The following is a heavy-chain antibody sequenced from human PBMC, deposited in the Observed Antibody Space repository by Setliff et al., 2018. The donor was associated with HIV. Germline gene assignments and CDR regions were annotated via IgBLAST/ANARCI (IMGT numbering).Heavy chain of an antibody. Sequence: SETLSLTCTVSGGSISSSSYYWGWIRQPPGKGLEWIGSIYYSGSTYYNPSLKSRVTVSVNTSKNQFSLKLSSVTAADTAVYYCARLGYYDSSALPYWGQGTLVTVSS. D-gene: IGHD3-22*01. CDR3: ARLGYYDSSALPY. V-gene: IGHV4-39*01. J-gene: IGHJ4*02. CDR1: GGSISSSSYY. CDR2: IYYSGST.